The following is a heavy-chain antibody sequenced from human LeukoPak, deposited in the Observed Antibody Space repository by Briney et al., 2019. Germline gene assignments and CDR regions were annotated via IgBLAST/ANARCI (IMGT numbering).Heavy chain of an antibody. J-gene: IGHJ5*02. CDR3: ARFTAGWFDP. CDR2: IYSGGDT. Sequence: PGGSLRLSCAVSGFTVRSKYMSWVRQDPGKGLEWVLVIYSGGDTYYAHSVKGRFSISRDNSENTLFLQMNSLRAEDTAVYYCARFTAGWFDPWGQGTLVTVSS. V-gene: IGHV3-53*01. CDR1: GFTVRSKY. D-gene: IGHD3-10*01.